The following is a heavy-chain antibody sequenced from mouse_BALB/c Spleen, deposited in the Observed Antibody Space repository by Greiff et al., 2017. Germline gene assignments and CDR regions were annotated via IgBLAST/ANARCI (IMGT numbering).Heavy chain of an antibody. Sequence: EVKLMESGGSLVKPGGSLKLSCAASGFTFSSYAMSWVRQTPEKRLEWVASISSGGSTYYPDSVKGRFTISRDNARNILYLQMSSLRSEDTAMYYCARFTGVRRSYAMDYWGQGTSVTVSS. V-gene: IGHV5-6-5*01. J-gene: IGHJ4*01. CDR2: ISSGGST. D-gene: IGHD2-14*01. CDR1: GFTFSSYA. CDR3: ARFTGVRRSYAMDY.